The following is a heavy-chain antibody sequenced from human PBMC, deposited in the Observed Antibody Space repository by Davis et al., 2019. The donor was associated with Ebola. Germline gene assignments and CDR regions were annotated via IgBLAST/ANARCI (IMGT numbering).Heavy chain of an antibody. V-gene: IGHV1-8*01. J-gene: IGHJ4*02. CDR3: ARGGVAYSDLDY. CDR2: MNPNSGNT. CDR1: GYTFTGYD. D-gene: IGHD2-21*01. Sequence: AASVKVSCKASGYTFTGYDTNWVRQATGQGLEWMGWMNPNSGNTGYAQKFQGRVTMTRENSMSTAYMELSSLRSEDTAVYFCARGGVAYSDLDYWGQGTLVAVSS.